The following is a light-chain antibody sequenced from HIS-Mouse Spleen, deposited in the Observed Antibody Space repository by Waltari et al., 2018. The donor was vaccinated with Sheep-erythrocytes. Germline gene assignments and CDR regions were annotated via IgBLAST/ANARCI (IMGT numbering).Light chain of an antibody. Sequence: QSVLTQPPSVSEAPRQRVTISCSGSSSNIGNNAVNWYQQLPGKAPKLLIYYDDLLPPGASGRLSGSESGNSASLAIRGLRSADEADYYCAAWEDSLNGVVFGGGTKLTVL. CDR2: YDD. J-gene: IGLJ2*01. V-gene: IGLV1-36*01. CDR1: SSNIGNNA. CDR3: AAWEDSLNGVV.